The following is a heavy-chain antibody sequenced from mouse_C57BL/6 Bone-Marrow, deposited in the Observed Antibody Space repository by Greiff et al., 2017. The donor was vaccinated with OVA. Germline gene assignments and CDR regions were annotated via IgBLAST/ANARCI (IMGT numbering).Heavy chain of an antibody. CDR3: ARRVTNYFDD. CDR2: ISDGGSYT. D-gene: IGHD2-13*01. J-gene: IGHJ2*01. V-gene: IGHV5-4*03. CDR1: GFTFSSYA. Sequence: DVMLVESGGGLVKPGGSLKLSCAASGFTFSSYAMSLVRQTPDKRLEWVATISDGGSYTYYPDNVKGRFTISRDNAKNNLYLQMSNLKSEDTAMCYSARRVTNYFDDWGQGTTLTVSS.